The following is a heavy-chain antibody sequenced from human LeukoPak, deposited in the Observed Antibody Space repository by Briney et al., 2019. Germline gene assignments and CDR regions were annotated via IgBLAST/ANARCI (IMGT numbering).Heavy chain of an antibody. CDR3: ARHGSASGWYRSHFDY. D-gene: IGHD6-19*01. CDR1: GGSISSSSYY. Sequence: KPSETLSLTCTVSGGSISSSSYYWGWIRQPPGKGLEWIGSIYYSGSTYYSPSLKSRVTMSVGTSKNQFSLKLSSVTAADTAVYYCARHGSASGWYRSHFDYWGQGTLVTVSS. CDR2: IYYSGST. V-gene: IGHV4-39*01. J-gene: IGHJ4*02.